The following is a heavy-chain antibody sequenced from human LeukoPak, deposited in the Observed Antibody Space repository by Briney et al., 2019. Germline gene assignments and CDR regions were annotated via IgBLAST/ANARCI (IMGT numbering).Heavy chain of an antibody. J-gene: IGHJ4*02. Sequence: GGSLRLSCTATGFTFSDYHMNWVRQAPGKGLEWVSYISSDGITMYYTESMKGRFTISRDNAKNSLYLQMNSLKAEDTAVYYCARDRGSGDYIDFWGRGTLVTVSS. D-gene: IGHD4-17*01. CDR2: ISSDGITM. CDR3: ARDRGSGDYIDF. CDR1: GFTFSDYH. V-gene: IGHV3-11*01.